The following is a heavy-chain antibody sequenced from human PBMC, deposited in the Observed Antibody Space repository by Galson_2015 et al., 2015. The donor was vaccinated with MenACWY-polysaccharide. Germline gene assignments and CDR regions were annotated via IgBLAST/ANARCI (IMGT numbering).Heavy chain of an antibody. J-gene: IGHJ5*01. CDR2: IKQDGSEK. Sequence: SLRLSCAAYGFTFSSHWMTWVRQAPGKGLEWVATIKQDGSEKYYVDSVKGRFTISRDNAKNSLSLQMNSLRAEDTAVYYCARAGEGWFDSWGQGTPVTVSS. D-gene: IGHD3-10*01. CDR1: GFTFSSHW. CDR3: ARAGEGWFDS. V-gene: IGHV3-7*03.